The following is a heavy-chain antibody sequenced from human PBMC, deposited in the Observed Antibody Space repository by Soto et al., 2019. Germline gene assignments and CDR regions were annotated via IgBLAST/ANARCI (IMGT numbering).Heavy chain of an antibody. CDR1: GGSISSYY. CDR2: IYYSGST. Sequence: QVQLQESGPGLVKPSETLSLTRTVSGGSISSYYWSWIRQPPGKGLEWIGYIYYSGSTNYNPSLKSRVTISVDTSKNQFYLKLSSVTAADTAVYYGARHKPPGGGNSVYLQHWGQGTLVTVSS. V-gene: IGHV4-59*08. CDR3: ARHKPPGGGNSVYLQH. D-gene: IGHD2-21*02. J-gene: IGHJ1*01.